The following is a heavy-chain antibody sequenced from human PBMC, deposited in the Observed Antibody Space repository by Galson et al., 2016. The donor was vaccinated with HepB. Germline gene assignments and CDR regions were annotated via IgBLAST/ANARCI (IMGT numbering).Heavy chain of an antibody. Sequence: SVKVSCKASGYTFTTYGISWVRQAPGQGLEWMGWISAYNGNTNYAQKLQGRVTMTTDTSTSTAYMELRSLRSDDTAVYYCARDPNSHYYYYYYGLDVWGQGTAVTVSS. V-gene: IGHV1-18*01. CDR2: ISAYNGNT. CDR3: ARDPNSHYYYYYYGLDV. CDR1: GYTFTTYG. D-gene: IGHD4-23*01. J-gene: IGHJ6*02.